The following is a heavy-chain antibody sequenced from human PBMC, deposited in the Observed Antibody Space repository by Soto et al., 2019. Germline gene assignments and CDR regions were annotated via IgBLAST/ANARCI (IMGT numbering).Heavy chain of an antibody. Sequence: ASVKVSCKASGYTFTGNYMHWVRQAPGQGLEWMGWINPNSGGTNYAQKFQGRVTMTRDKSISTAYMELSRLRSDDTAVYYCARDRDHYGSGSSFDYWGQGTLVPVSS. V-gene: IGHV1-2*02. CDR2: INPNSGGT. D-gene: IGHD3-10*01. J-gene: IGHJ4*02. CDR3: ARDRDHYGSGSSFDY. CDR1: GYTFTGNY.